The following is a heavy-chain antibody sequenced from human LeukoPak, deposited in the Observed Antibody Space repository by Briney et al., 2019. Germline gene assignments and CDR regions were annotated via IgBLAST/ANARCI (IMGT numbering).Heavy chain of an antibody. D-gene: IGHD2-21*02. CDR1: GYTFTGYY. Sequence: RASVKVSCKASGYTFTGYYMHWVRQAPGQGLEWMGWISAYNGNTNYAQKLQGRVTMTTDTSTSTAYMELRSLRSDDTAVYYCARTSGDFDHFDYWGQGTLVTVSS. J-gene: IGHJ4*02. CDR2: ISAYNGNT. CDR3: ARTSGDFDHFDY. V-gene: IGHV1-18*04.